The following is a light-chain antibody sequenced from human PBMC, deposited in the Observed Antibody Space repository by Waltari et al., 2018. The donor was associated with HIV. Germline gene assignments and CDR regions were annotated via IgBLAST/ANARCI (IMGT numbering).Light chain of an antibody. CDR3: QSFDSSLNAYV. V-gene: IGLV1-40*01. J-gene: IGLJ1*01. CDR1: SSNIGANFD. Sequence: QSVLTQASSVSGAPGQRVTISCTGSSSNIGANFDVHWYQLLPGSSPKLLIFANSNRPSGVPDRFSGSKSGTSASLAITGLHPEDEAEYYCQSFDSSLNAYVFGTGTTVIVL. CDR2: ANS.